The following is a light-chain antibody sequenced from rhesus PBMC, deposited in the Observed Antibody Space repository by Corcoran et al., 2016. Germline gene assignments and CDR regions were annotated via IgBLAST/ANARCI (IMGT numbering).Light chain of an antibody. CDR2: GAS. CDR1: QDISNA. V-gene: IGKV1-33*02. CDR3: QQGYSTPYS. J-gene: IGKJ2*01. Sequence: DIQMSQSPSSLSASVGDKVTITCRASQDISNALAWYQQKPGKAPKVLIYGASSLESGVPSRFSGSRAGTDFTLTISNLQPEDFATYYCQQGYSTPYSFGQGTKLEIK.